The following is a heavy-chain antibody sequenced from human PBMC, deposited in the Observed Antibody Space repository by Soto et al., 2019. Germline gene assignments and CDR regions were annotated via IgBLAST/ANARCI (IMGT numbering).Heavy chain of an antibody. CDR1: GFTFSSYW. J-gene: IGHJ4*02. CDR2: IKQDGSEK. Sequence: EVQLVESGGGLVQPGGSLRLSCAASGFTFSSYWMSWVRQAPGKGLEWVANIKQDGSEKYYVDSVKGRFTISRDNAKNSLYLQMNSLRAEDTAVYYCASGYSSGWYFQDPGDYWGQGTLVTVSS. CDR3: ASGYSSGWYFQDPGDY. D-gene: IGHD6-19*01. V-gene: IGHV3-7*01.